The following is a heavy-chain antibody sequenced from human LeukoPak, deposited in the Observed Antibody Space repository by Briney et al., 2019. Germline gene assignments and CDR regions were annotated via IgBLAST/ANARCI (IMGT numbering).Heavy chain of an antibody. Sequence: GGSLRLSCAASGFTFSSYAMSWVRQAPGKGGEWVSAISGSGCSTYYADSVKRRFTIPRDNSKTTLYLQMNSLRAEDTAVYYCAKVVHDVWGSYRYGDWGQGTLVTVSS. CDR2: ISGSGCST. D-gene: IGHD3-16*02. V-gene: IGHV3-23*01. CDR3: AKVVHDVWGSYRYGD. CDR1: GFTFSSYA. J-gene: IGHJ4*02.